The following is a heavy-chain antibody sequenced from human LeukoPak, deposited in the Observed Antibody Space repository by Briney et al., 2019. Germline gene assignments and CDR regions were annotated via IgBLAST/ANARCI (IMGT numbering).Heavy chain of an antibody. Sequence: PGGSLRLSCAASGFTFSSYAMHWVRQAPGKGLEWVSGISGSGSSTFYADSVKGRFTISRDNSKNTLYLQMNSLRAEDTAVYYCAKVPLGPNGGDWGQGTLVTVSS. CDR2: ISGSGSST. J-gene: IGHJ4*02. CDR1: GFTFSSYA. D-gene: IGHD1-14*01. V-gene: IGHV3-23*01. CDR3: AKVPLGPNGGD.